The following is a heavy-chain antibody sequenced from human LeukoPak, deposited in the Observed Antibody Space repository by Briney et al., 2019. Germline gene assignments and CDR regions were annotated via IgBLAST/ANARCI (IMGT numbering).Heavy chain of an antibody. CDR1: GGSISSYY. V-gene: IGHV4-59*08. Sequence: SETLSLTCTVFGGSISSYYWSWIRQPPGKGLEWIGYIYYSGSTNYNPSLKNRVTISVDTSKNQFSLKLSSVTAADTAVYYCARHTPILTGYPFDFWGQGALVTVSS. CDR3: ARHTPILTGYPFDF. CDR2: IYYSGST. J-gene: IGHJ4*02. D-gene: IGHD3-9*01.